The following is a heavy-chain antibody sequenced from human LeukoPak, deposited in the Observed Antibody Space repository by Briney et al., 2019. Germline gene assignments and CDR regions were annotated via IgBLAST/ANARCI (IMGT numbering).Heavy chain of an antibody. V-gene: IGHV3-30*04. CDR2: ISYDGSNT. CDR1: GFTFSSYA. D-gene: IGHD3-22*01. Sequence: GGCPRLSCAASGFTFSSYAMHWVRQAPGKGLEWVAVISYDGSNTYYADSVKGRFTISRDNSKNTLYLQMNDLRAKDTAVYYCARGYYYDSSGFRGVNDAFDIWGQGTMVTVSS. J-gene: IGHJ3*02. CDR3: ARGYYYDSSGFRGVNDAFDI.